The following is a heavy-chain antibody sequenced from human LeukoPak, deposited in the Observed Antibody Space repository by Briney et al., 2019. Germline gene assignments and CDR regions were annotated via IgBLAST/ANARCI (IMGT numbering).Heavy chain of an antibody. V-gene: IGHV3-23*01. CDR2: ISGSGDNT. D-gene: IGHD1-26*01. CDR1: GFTFSSYA. CDR3: AKGGKWDVTPFDY. Sequence: GGSLRLSCAASGFTFSSYAMSWVRQVPGKGLEWVSVISGSGDNTYYADSVKGRFTISRDNSKNMLYLQMNSLRAEDTAVYYCAKGGKWDVTPFDYWGQGTLVTVSS. J-gene: IGHJ4*02.